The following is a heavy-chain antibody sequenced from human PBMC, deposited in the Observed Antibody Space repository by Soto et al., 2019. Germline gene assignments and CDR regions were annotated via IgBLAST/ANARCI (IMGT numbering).Heavy chain of an antibody. Sequence: QVQLVESGGGVVQPGESLRVSSSGSGFTFSRHALHWVRQAPGKGLEWLAVISNDGATKYYADSVRGRFTISRDNSKNTVSLQMHSLRSEDTAVYYCARAFLSPGSRENAFDLWGQGTMVTVSS. V-gene: IGHV3-30-3*01. J-gene: IGHJ3*01. CDR2: ISNDGATK. CDR3: ARAFLSPGSRENAFDL. D-gene: IGHD3-10*01. CDR1: GFTFSRHA.